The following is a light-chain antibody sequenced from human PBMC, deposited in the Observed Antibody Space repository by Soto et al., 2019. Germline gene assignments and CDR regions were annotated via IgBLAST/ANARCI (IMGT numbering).Light chain of an antibody. CDR3: QQGYSTLPVT. CDR1: QSISSY. CDR2: AAS. J-gene: IGKJ4*01. V-gene: IGKV1-39*01. Sequence: DIQMTQSPSSLSASVGDRVTITCRASQSISSYLNWYQQKPGKAPKLLIYAASSLQSGVPSRFSGSGSGTDFTLTISSLQPEDFATYYCQQGYSTLPVTFGGGTKVEIK.